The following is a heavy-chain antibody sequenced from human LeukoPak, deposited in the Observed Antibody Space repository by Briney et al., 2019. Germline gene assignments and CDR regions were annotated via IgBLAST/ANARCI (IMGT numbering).Heavy chain of an antibody. CDR2: IKQDGSEK. CDR3: ARGTGDYEYYFDY. V-gene: IGHV3-7*01. J-gene: IGHJ4*02. D-gene: IGHD4-17*01. Sequence: GGSLRLSCAASGFTFSSYWMNWVRQAPGKGLEWVANIKQDGSEKYYVDSVKGRFTISRDNAKNSLYLRMNSLRAEDTAVYYCARGTGDYEYYFDYWGQGTLVTVSS. CDR1: GFTFSSYW.